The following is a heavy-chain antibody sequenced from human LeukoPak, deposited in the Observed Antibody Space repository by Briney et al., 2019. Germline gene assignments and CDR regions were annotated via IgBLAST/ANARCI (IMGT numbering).Heavy chain of an antibody. CDR2: IYYSGST. Sequence: SETLSLTCSVSGGSISSYYWSWIRQPPGKGLEWIGYIYYSGSTNYNPSLKSRVTISVDTSKNQFSLKLSSVTAADTAVYYCARGTYYYEFPPDYWGQGTLVTVSS. V-gene: IGHV4-59*01. CDR3: ARGTYYYEFPPDY. D-gene: IGHD3-22*01. CDR1: GGSISSYY. J-gene: IGHJ4*02.